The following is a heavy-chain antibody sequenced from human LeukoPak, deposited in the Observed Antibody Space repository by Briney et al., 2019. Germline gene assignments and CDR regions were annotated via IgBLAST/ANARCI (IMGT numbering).Heavy chain of an antibody. V-gene: IGHV3-23*01. J-gene: IGHJ6*02. CDR2: ISGSGGST. CDR3: AKVVGYCSSTSCPNHYYYYGMDV. CDR1: GFTFSSYA. Sequence: GGSLRLSCAASGFTFSSYAMSWVRQAPGKGLEWASAISGSGGSTYYADSVKGRFTISRDNSKNTLYLQMNSLRAEDTAVYYCAKVVGYCSSTSCPNHYYYYGMDVWGQGTTVTVSS. D-gene: IGHD2-2*01.